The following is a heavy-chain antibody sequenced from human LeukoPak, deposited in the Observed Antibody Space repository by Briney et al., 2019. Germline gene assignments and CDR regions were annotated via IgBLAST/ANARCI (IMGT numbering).Heavy chain of an antibody. CDR3: ARDGYGNNYMDV. CDR2: IYSGGTT. J-gene: IGHJ6*03. Sequence: GGSLRLSCAASGFSVSSNFMSWVRQAPGKGLEWVSVIYSGGTTYYADSVKGRFTISRDNSKNTLSLQMNNLRAEDTAVYYCARDGYGNNYMDVWGKGTTVTVTS. D-gene: IGHD1/OR15-1a*01. CDR1: GFSVSSNF. V-gene: IGHV3-53*01.